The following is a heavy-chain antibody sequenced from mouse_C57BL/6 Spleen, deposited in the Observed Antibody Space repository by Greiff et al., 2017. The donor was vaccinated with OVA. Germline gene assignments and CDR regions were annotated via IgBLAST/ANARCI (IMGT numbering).Heavy chain of an antibody. CDR1: GFTFTDYY. J-gene: IGHJ4*01. Sequence: EVKLMESGGGLVQPGGSLSLSCAASGFTFTDYYMSWVRQPPGKALEWLGFIRNKANGYTTEYSASVKGRFTIARDNSQSILYLQMNALRAEDSATYYWASSMVTTGYYAMDYWGQGTSVTVSS. D-gene: IGHD2-1*01. CDR3: ASSMVTTGYYAMDY. CDR2: IRNKANGYTT. V-gene: IGHV7-3*01.